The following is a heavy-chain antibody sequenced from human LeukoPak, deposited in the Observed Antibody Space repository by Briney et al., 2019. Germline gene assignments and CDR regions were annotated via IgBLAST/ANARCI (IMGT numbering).Heavy chain of an antibody. CDR1: GYTFTGYY. J-gene: IGHJ3*02. CDR3: ARAHHYDYAFDI. CDR2: INPNSGGT. Sequence: APVKVSCKASGYTFTGYYMHWVRQAPGQGLEWMGWINPNSGGTNYAQKFQGRVTMTRDTSISTAYMELSRLRSDDTAVYYCARAHHYDYAFDIWGQGTIVTVSS. V-gene: IGHV1-2*02. D-gene: IGHD3-3*01.